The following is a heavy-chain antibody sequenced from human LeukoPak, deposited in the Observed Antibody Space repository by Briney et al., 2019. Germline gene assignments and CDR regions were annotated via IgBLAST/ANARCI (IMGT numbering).Heavy chain of an antibody. V-gene: IGHV4-39*07. Sequence: SETLSLTCTVSGGSISSSSYYWGWIRQPPGKGLEWIGSIYYSGSTYYNPSLKSRVTISVDTSKNQFSLKLSSVTAADTAVYYCARDGYSSSPKYYYYYMDVWGKGTTVTVSS. CDR3: ARDGYSSSPKYYYYYMDV. CDR2: IYYSGST. CDR1: GGSISSSSYY. D-gene: IGHD6-6*01. J-gene: IGHJ6*03.